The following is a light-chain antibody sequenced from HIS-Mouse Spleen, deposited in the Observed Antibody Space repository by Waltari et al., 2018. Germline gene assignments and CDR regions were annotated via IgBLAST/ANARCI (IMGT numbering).Light chain of an antibody. CDR2: EDS. CDR3: YSTDSSGNHRV. J-gene: IGLJ2*01. CDR1: ALPKKY. V-gene: IGLV3-10*01. Sequence: SYELTQPPSVSVSPGQTARITCSGDALPKKYAYWYQQKSGQAPVLVIYEDSQRPSGIAYGLSGSRSGTMATLTISGDQVEDEADYYCYSTDSSGNHRVFGGGTKLTVL.